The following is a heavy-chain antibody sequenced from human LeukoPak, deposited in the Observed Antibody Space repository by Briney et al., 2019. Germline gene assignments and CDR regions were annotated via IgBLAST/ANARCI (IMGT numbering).Heavy chain of an antibody. CDR1: GGSINSYY. J-gene: IGHJ4*02. D-gene: IGHD5-18*01. V-gene: IGHV4-59*01. CDR2: IYSSGST. CDR3: AREDHTAMVDS. Sequence: PSETLSLTCTVSGGSINSYYWSWIRQPPGKGLEWIGYIYSSGSTNYNPSLKSRVTISVDTSKNQFSLKLSSVTAADTAVYYCAREDHTAMVDSWGQGTLVTVSS.